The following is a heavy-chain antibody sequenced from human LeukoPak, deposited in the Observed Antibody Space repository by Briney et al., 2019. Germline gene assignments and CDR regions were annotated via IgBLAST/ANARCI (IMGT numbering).Heavy chain of an antibody. CDR2: ISGSGGST. V-gene: IGHV3-23*01. CDR3: AKLAVDCSGGSCYLSHFDY. D-gene: IGHD2-15*01. Sequence: PGGSLRLSCAASGFTFSSYGMTWVRQAPGKGLEWVSGISGSGGSTYYADSVKGRFTISRDNSKNTLYLQMNSLRAEDTAVYYCAKLAVDCSGGSCYLSHFDYWGQGTLVTVSS. J-gene: IGHJ4*02. CDR1: GFTFSSYG.